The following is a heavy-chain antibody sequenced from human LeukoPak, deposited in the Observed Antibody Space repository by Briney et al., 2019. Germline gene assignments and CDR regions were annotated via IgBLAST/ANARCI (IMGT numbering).Heavy chain of an antibody. V-gene: IGHV3-30*02. CDR1: GFTFSSYG. D-gene: IGHD6-13*01. CDR2: IRYDGSNK. CDR3: ANRHSSSWYQFDY. J-gene: IGHJ4*02. Sequence: PGGFLRLSCAASGFTFSSYGMHWVRQAPGKGLEWVAFIRYDGSNKYYADSVKGRFTISRDNSKNTLYLQMNSLRAEDTAVYYCANRHSSSWYQFDYWGQGTLVTVSS.